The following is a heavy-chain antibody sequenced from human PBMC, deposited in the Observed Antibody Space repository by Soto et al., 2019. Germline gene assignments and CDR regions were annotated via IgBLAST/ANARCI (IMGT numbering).Heavy chain of an antibody. CDR3: AKDMKWGGMTTIHYFDS. D-gene: IGHD4-17*01. J-gene: IGHJ4*02. V-gene: IGHV3-9*01. CDR2: ISANGDNV. CDR1: GFPVDDYA. Sequence: PGGSLRLSCVASGFPVDDYAMHWVRQAPGKGLEWVSGISANGDNVDYADSVKGRFTVSRDNAKNSLFLQMNSLRPEDTALYYCAKDMKWGGMTTIHYFDSWGQGT.